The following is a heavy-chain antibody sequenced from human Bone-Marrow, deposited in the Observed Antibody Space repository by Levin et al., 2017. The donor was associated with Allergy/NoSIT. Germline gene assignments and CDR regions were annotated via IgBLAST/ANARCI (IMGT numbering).Heavy chain of an antibody. CDR2: IDTDGSGA. CDR3: VRDRPHNWFDP. CDR1: GFTFTSHW. J-gene: IGHJ5*02. V-gene: IGHV3-74*01. Sequence: WASVKVSCAASGFTFTSHWMHWVRQAPGKGLVWVSRIDTDGSGATYADSVKGRFTISRDNARNTVYLEMNSLRAEDTAVYYCVRDRPHNWFDPWGQRTLVTVTS.